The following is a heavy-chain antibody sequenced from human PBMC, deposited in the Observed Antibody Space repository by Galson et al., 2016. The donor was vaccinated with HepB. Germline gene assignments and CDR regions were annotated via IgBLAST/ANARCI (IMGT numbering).Heavy chain of an antibody. Sequence: SLRLSCAASGFTFSHAWMSWVRQAPGKGLEWVGRVKSRLDGGTVNYAAPVKDRFTISSDDSTNTLYLQMHRLRIEDTGVYYCSPLPTGQQPYYFDHWGQGTLVTVSS. CDR1: GFTFSHAW. D-gene: IGHD6-13*01. CDR3: SPLPTGQQPYYFDH. V-gene: IGHV3-15*01. J-gene: IGHJ4*02. CDR2: VKSRLDGGTV.